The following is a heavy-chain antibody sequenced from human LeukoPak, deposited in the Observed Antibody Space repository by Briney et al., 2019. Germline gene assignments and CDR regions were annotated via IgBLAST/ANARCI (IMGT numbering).Heavy chain of an antibody. V-gene: IGHV1-18*01. CDR2: ISAYNGNT. Sequence: ASVKVSCTASGYTLASYGISWVRQAPGQGLEWMGWISAYNGNTNYAQKLQGRVTMTTDTSTSTAYMELRSLRSDDTAVYYCAREPNGWFDPWGQGTLVTVSS. J-gene: IGHJ5*02. CDR1: GYTLASYG. D-gene: IGHD1-1*01. CDR3: AREPNGWFDP.